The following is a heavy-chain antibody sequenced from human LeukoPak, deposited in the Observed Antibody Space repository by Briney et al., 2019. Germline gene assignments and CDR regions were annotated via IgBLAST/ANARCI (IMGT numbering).Heavy chain of an antibody. J-gene: IGHJ4*02. CDR1: GYTFTCYY. V-gene: IGHV1-2*02. CDR3: ARALLPYSRGSDYAFDY. D-gene: IGHD1-26*01. Sequence: ASVKVSCKASGYTFTCYYIHWVRQAPGQGLEWMGYINPNSVDTNFAQKFQGRVTMTRDTSISTAYMELSRLRSDDTAVFYCARALLPYSRGSDYAFDYWGQGTLVTVSS. CDR2: INPNSVDT.